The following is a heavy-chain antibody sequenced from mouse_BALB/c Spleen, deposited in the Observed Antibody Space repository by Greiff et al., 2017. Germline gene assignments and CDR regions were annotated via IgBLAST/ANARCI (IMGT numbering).Heavy chain of an antibody. Sequence: EVQLQESGPGLVKPSQSLSLTCTVTGYSITSDYAWNWIRQFPGNKLEWMGYISYSGSTSYNPSLKSRISITRDTSKNQFFLQLNSVTTEDTATYYCARSGYGYAMDYWGQGTSVTVSS. V-gene: IGHV3-2*02. J-gene: IGHJ4*01. D-gene: IGHD3-1*01. CDR3: ARSGYGYAMDY. CDR1: GYSITSDYA. CDR2: ISYSGST.